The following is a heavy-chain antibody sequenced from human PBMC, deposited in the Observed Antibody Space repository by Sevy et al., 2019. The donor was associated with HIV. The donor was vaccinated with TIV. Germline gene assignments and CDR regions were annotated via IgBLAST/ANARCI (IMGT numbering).Heavy chain of an antibody. J-gene: IGHJ4*02. D-gene: IGHD6-13*01. Sequence: GGYLRLSCAASGFTFSSYGMHWVRQAPGKGLEWVAVIWYDGSNKYYADSVKVRFTISRDNSKNTLYLQMNSLRAEDTAVYYCARHPSIAAAGTFRLFYYFDYWGQGTLVTVSS. CDR3: ARHPSIAAAGTFRLFYYFDY. CDR2: IWYDGSNK. V-gene: IGHV3-33*01. CDR1: GFTFSSYG.